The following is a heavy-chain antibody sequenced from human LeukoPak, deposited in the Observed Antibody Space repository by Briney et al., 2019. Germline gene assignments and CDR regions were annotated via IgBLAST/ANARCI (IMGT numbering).Heavy chain of an antibody. CDR2: ISYDGRNK. V-gene: IGHV3-30*18. Sequence: GGSLRLSCAASGFTFSSYGMHWVRQAPGKGLEWVAVISYDGRNKYYADSVKGRFTISRDNSKSTLYLQMNSLRAEDTAVYYCAKGYSYGYGGIDYWGQGTLVTVSS. D-gene: IGHD5-18*01. CDR1: GFTFSSYG. J-gene: IGHJ4*02. CDR3: AKGYSYGYGGIDY.